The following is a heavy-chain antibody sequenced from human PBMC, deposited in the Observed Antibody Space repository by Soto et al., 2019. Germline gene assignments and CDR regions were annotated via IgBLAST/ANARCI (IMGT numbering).Heavy chain of an antibody. CDR3: AKVRGTYCTSTSCYFDY. D-gene: IGHD2-2*01. Sequence: EVQLVESGGGLVQPGRSLRLSCAASGFTFDDYAMHWVRQAPGKGLEWVSGIRWNSGSIGYADAVKGRFTISRDNAKNSLYRQMNSLRAEDTALYYCAKVRGTYCTSTSCYFDYWGQGTLVTVSS. J-gene: IGHJ4*02. CDR2: IRWNSGSI. V-gene: IGHV3-9*01. CDR1: GFTFDDYA.